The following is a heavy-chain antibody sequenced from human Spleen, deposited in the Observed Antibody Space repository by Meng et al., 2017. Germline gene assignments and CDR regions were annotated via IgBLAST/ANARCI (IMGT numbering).Heavy chain of an antibody. CDR2: IYHSGST. CDR1: GGSISSSNW. D-gene: IGHD6-19*01. CDR3: ASFPPPGKQWLVTDY. V-gene: IGHV4-4*02. J-gene: IGHJ4*02. Sequence: QVQLQESGPGLVKPSGTLSLTCAVSGGSISSSNWWSWVRQPPGKGLEWSGEIYHSGSTNYNPSLKSRVTISVDKSKNQFSLKLSSVTAADTAVYYCASFPPPGKQWLVTDYWGQGTLVTVSS.